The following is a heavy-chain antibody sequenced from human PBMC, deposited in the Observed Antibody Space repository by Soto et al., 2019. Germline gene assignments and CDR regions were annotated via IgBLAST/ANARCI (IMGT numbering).Heavy chain of an antibody. J-gene: IGHJ4*02. Sequence: LVPMRLPSTVDGVNSVDYDWRRISKKTGKGLEWIGEINHSGSTNYNPSLKSRVTISVDTSKNQFSLKLSSVTAADTAVYYCAIVATGDDSSGSFYSVTAYWVKGTLVTVSP. V-gene: IGHV4-34*01. D-gene: IGHD2-15*01. CDR2: INHSGST. CDR1: GVNSVDYD. CDR3: AIVATGDDSSGSFYSVTAY.